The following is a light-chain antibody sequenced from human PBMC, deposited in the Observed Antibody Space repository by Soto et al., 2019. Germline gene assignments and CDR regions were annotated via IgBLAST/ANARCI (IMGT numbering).Light chain of an antibody. V-gene: IGLV3-21*02. CDR3: QVWDGRLNHVV. CDR2: DDS. J-gene: IGLJ2*01. Sequence: SYELTQPPSVSVAPGQTARINCGGDNIGSQSVHWYQQKPGQAPVLVIYDDSNRPSGVTERFSGSNSGNTATLTVNRVEDGDEADYYCQVWDGRLNHVVFGGGTKLTVL. CDR1: NIGSQS.